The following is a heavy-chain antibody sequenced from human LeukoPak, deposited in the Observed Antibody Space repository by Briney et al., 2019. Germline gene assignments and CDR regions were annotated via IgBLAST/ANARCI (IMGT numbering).Heavy chain of an antibody. D-gene: IGHD5-12*01. CDR2: AYYSGST. J-gene: IGHJ4*02. V-gene: IGHV4-59*02. Sequence: PSETLSLTCSVSGASVSNHYCTWIRQPPGKRLEWIGYAYYSGSTNYNASLKSRVTISVDTSKNQFSLRLNSVTAADTAVYYCAISHGGYVLDSWGQGTLVIVSS. CDR1: GASVSNHY. CDR3: AISHGGYVLDS.